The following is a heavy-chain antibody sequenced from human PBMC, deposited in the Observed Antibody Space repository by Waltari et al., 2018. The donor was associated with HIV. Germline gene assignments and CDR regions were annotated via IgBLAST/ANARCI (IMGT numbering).Heavy chain of an antibody. CDR1: GGHFTSYG. CDR2: IIPILGIT. Sequence: QVQLVQSGAEGKKPGSSVKVSCKASGGHFTSYGVSWVRQAPGQGLEWMGRIIPILGITNYAQKFQGRVTITADKSTSTAYMELRSLRSEDTAVYYCARGAAAGNHFYYGMDVWGQGTTVTVSS. J-gene: IGHJ6*02. D-gene: IGHD6-13*01. V-gene: IGHV1-69*04. CDR3: ARGAAAGNHFYYGMDV.